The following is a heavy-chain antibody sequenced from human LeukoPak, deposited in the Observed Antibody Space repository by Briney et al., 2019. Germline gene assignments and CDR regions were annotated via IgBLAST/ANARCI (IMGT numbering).Heavy chain of an antibody. V-gene: IGHV4-4*07. CDR3: ARIRGSGYEGYYFDY. J-gene: IGHJ4*02. CDR2: IYTSGST. CDR1: GGSISSYY. D-gene: IGHD5-12*01. Sequence: SSETLSLTCTVSGGSISSYYWSWIRQPAGKGLEWIGRIYTSGSTNYNPSLKSRVTMSVGTSKNQFSLKLSSVTAADTAVYYCARIRGSGYEGYYFDYWGQGTLVTVSS.